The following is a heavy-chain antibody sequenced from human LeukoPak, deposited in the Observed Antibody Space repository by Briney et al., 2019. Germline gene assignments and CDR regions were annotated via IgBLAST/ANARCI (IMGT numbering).Heavy chain of an antibody. J-gene: IGHJ4*02. Sequence: SETLSLTCTVSGDSISSYYWSWIRQPPGKGLEWIGYIYYSGSTNYNPSLKSRVTISVDTSKNQFSLKLSSVTAADTAVYYCARVYSTGYFDYWGQGTLVTVSS. CDR2: IYYSGST. V-gene: IGHV4-59*08. D-gene: IGHD6-25*01. CDR1: GDSISSYY. CDR3: ARVYSTGYFDY.